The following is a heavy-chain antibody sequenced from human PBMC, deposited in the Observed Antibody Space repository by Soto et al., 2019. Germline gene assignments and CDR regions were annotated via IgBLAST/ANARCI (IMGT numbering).Heavy chain of an antibody. D-gene: IGHD3-22*01. CDR2: IGAGDGKT. J-gene: IGHJ1*01. V-gene: IGHV1-3*01. CDR3: VRDYAYDSGGHRDF. CDR1: GYSFTHYV. Sequence: QVQLVQSGTEVKKPGASVKVSCKASGYSFTHYVIHWVRQAPGQRLEWMGWIGAGDGKTYYSQNFQGRVTITKDTSASKAYMEVSRLIYYDTAVYYCVRDYAYDSGGHRDFGGEGTLVTVSS.